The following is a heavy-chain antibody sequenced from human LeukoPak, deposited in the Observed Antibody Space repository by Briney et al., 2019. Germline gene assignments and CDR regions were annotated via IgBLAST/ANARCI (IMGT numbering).Heavy chain of an antibody. Sequence: GGSLRLSCAASGFTFSSYEMNWVRQAPGKGLEWVSYISSSGSTIYYADSVKGRFTISRDNAKNSLYLQMNSLRAEDTAVYYCARVTYYDIMTGYYHALDYWGQGTLVTVSS. V-gene: IGHV3-48*03. D-gene: IGHD3-9*01. CDR3: ARVTYYDIMTGYYHALDY. J-gene: IGHJ4*02. CDR2: ISSSGSTI. CDR1: GFTFSSYE.